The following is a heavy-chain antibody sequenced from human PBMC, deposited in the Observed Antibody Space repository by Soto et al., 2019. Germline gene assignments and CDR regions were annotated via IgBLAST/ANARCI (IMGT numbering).Heavy chain of an antibody. D-gene: IGHD3-3*01. Sequence: EVQLVESGGGLVQPGGSLRLSCAASGFTFSSYWMHWVRQAPGKGLGWVSRINSDGSSTSYADSVMGRFTISNDKDQHALYLQMTSRSAADTAVYYCARDITLFGVVIIESGVDYWGQGTLVTVSS. CDR2: INSDGSST. CDR1: GFTFSSYW. J-gene: IGHJ4*02. V-gene: IGHV3-74*01. CDR3: ARDITLFGVVIIESGVDY.